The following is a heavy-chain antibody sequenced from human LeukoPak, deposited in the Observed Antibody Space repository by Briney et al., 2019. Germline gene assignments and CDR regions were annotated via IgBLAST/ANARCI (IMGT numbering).Heavy chain of an antibody. Sequence: PRGSLRLSCAASGFTLSSDWMSWGRQAPGKGLERVANIKYEGSEKNYVDSVKGRFAISRDNARNSLYLKMNSLRAEDTAVYYCARDIEAAGLFFDYWGRGTLVTVSS. CDR3: ARDIEAAGLFFDY. J-gene: IGHJ4*01. CDR1: GFTLSSDW. V-gene: IGHV3-7*01. D-gene: IGHD6-13*01. CDR2: IKYEGSEK.